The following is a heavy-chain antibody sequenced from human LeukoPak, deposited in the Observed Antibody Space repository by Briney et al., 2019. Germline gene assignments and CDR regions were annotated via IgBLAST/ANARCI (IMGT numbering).Heavy chain of an antibody. CDR1: ADSITRYY. D-gene: IGHD6-19*01. CDR3: AREGGKQWLVFDY. Sequence: SETLSLTCSVSADSITRYYWSWIRQPPGKGLEWIGYMFHTGSTSYNPSLKSRVTLSMDTSKLQFSLKLTSVTAADTAVYYCAREGGKQWLVFDYWGQGALVTVSS. J-gene: IGHJ4*02. V-gene: IGHV4-59*01. CDR2: MFHTGST.